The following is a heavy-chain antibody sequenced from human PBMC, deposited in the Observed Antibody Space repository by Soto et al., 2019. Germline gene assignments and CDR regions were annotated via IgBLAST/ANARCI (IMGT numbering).Heavy chain of an antibody. D-gene: IGHD1-26*01. CDR1: GGTFSSYA. CDR3: ARGWEQPSHYGMDV. V-gene: IGHV1-2*04. Sequence: ASVKVSCKASGGTFSSYAISWVRQAPGQGLEWMGWINPNSGGTNYAQKFQGWVTMTRDTSISTAYMELSRLRSDDTAVYYCARGWEQPSHYGMDVWGQGTTVTVSS. CDR2: INPNSGGT. J-gene: IGHJ6*02.